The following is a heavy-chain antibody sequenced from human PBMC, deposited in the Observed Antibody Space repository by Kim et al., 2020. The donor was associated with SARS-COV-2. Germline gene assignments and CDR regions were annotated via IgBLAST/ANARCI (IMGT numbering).Heavy chain of an antibody. CDR2: ISYDGSNK. D-gene: IGHD6-19*01. J-gene: IGHJ4*02. V-gene: IGHV3-30*04. CDR3: ARESGSGCDY. Sequence: GGSLRLSCAASGFTFSSYAMHWVRQAPGKGLEWVALISYDGSNKYYADSVKGRSTISRDNSKNTLYLQMNSLKPEDTSVYYCARESGSGCDYWGQGTLVT. CDR1: GFTFSSYA.